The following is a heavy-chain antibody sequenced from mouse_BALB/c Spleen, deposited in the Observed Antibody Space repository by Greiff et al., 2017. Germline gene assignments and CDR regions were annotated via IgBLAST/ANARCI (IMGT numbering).Heavy chain of an antibody. J-gene: IGHJ3*01. CDR3: ARDSSGYSWFAY. Sequence: VQLQQSGAELAKPGASVKMSCKASGYTFTSYWMHWVKQRPGQGLEWIGYINPSTGYTEYNQKFKDKATLTADKSSSTAYMQLSSLTSEDSAVYYCARDSSGYSWFAYWGQGTLVTVSA. D-gene: IGHD3-2*01. CDR1: GYTFTSYW. V-gene: IGHV1-7*01. CDR2: INPSTGYT.